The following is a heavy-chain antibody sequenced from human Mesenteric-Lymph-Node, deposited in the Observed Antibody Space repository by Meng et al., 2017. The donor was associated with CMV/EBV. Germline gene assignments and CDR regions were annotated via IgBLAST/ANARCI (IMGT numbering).Heavy chain of an antibody. Sequence: GQRQQWGAGLVEPSRTLVLTCAVYGGSFSGYSWSWIRQPPGKGLEWIGEINHSGSTNYNPSLKSRVTTSVDTSKNQFSLKLSSVTAADTAVYYCARHQRWLKSEGGFNYWGQGTLVTVSS. D-gene: IGHD4-23*01. J-gene: IGHJ4*02. CDR3: ARHQRWLKSEGGFNY. V-gene: IGHV4-34*01. CDR2: INHSGST. CDR1: GGSFSGYS.